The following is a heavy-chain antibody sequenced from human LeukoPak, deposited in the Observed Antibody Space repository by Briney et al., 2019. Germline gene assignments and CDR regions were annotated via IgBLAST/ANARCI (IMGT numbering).Heavy chain of an antibody. J-gene: IGHJ4*02. Sequence: GGSLRLSRAASGFTLRTYEMTWVPQAPGKGLEWVSYISSSGATIYYADSVKGRFPISRDNANNSLYLEMNTLRAEATAVYYCARGTYSSGWYHYWGEGTLVTVSS. CDR1: GFTLRTYE. CDR2: ISSSGATI. V-gene: IGHV3-48*03. D-gene: IGHD6-19*01. CDR3: ARGTYSSGWYHY.